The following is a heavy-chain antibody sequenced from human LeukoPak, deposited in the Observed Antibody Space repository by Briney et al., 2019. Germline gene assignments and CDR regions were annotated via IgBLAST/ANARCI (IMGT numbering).Heavy chain of an antibody. CDR3: ARDARYYYDSSGYYNFDY. Sequence: SVKVSCKASGGTFSSYAISWVRQAPGQGLEWMGGIIPIFGTANYAQKFQGRVTITTDESTSTAYMELSSLRSEDAAVYYCARDARYYYDSSGYYNFDYWGQGTLVTVSS. J-gene: IGHJ4*02. D-gene: IGHD3-22*01. V-gene: IGHV1-69*05. CDR2: IIPIFGTA. CDR1: GGTFSSYA.